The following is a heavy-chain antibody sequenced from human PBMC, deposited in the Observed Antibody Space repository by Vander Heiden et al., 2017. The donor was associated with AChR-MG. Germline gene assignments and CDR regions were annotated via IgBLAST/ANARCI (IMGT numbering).Heavy chain of an antibody. CDR3: ARGSDCSGGSCYRALFYYYMDV. V-gene: IGHV3-33*01. CDR2: IWYDGSNK. Sequence: PVQRLEWVAVIWYDGSNKYYADSVKGRFTISRDNSKNTLYLQMNSLRAEDTAVYYCARGSDCSGGSCYRALFYYYMDVWGKGTTVTVSS. D-gene: IGHD2-15*01. J-gene: IGHJ6*03.